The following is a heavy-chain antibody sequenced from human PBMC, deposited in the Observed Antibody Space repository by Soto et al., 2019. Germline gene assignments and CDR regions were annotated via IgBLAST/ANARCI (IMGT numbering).Heavy chain of an antibody. J-gene: IGHJ4*02. Sequence: EVQLLESGGGLVQPGGSLRLSCAASGFTFSSYAMSWVRQAPGKGLEWVSAISGSGGSTYYVDSLKGRFTISRDNSKNTLYLQMNSLRAEDTAVYYCAKSQTYQPATIGIGGFDYWGQGTLVTVSS. V-gene: IGHV3-23*01. D-gene: IGHD2-2*01. CDR3: AKSQTYQPATIGIGGFDY. CDR2: ISGSGGST. CDR1: GFTFSSYA.